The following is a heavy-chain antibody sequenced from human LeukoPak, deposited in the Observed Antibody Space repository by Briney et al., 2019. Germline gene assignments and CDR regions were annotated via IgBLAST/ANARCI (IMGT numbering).Heavy chain of an antibody. CDR2: FDPEDGET. CDR1: GYTLTELS. V-gene: IGHV1-24*01. D-gene: IGHD3-10*01. Sequence: ASVKVSCKVSGYTLTELSMHWVRQAPGKGLEWMGGFDPEDGETIYAQKFQGRVTMTEDTSTDTAYMELSSLRSEDTAVYYCATGYYYGSGSYYNGDYWGQGTLVTVSS. J-gene: IGHJ4*02. CDR3: ATGYYYGSGSYYNGDY.